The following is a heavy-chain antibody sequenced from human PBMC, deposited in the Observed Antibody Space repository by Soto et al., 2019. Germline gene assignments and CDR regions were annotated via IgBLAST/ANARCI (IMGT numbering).Heavy chain of an antibody. Sequence: GGSLRLSCAASGFTFSSYAMSWVRQAPGKGLEWVSAISGSGGSTYYADSVKGRFTISRDNSKNTLYLQMNSLRAEDTAVYYCARELAHRRRWEWFDYWGQGTLVTVSS. CDR2: ISGSGGST. J-gene: IGHJ4*02. V-gene: IGHV3-23*01. CDR3: ARELAHRRRWEWFDY. CDR1: GFTFSSYA. D-gene: IGHD3-3*01.